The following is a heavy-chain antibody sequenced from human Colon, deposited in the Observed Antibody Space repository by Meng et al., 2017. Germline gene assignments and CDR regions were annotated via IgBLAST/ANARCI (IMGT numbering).Heavy chain of an antibody. CDR3: TRGYRGTTYFAY. CDR2: IYDNGYT. CDR1: GDSVTTTLSS. V-gene: IGHV4-30-2*06. D-gene: IGHD2/OR15-2a*01. J-gene: IGHJ4*02. Sequence: QLQLQGSGSRLVKPSQTLSPTCAVSGDSVTTTLSSWSWLRQSPGKGLKWLGNIYDNGYTYYNPSLRSRVTISVDRSKNQFSLKLNSVTAADTAVYFCTRGYRGTTYFAYWGQGNLVTVSS.